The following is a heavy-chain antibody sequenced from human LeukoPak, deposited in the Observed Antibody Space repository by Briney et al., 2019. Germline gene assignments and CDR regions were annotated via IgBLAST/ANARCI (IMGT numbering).Heavy chain of an antibody. D-gene: IGHD3-22*01. Sequence: SETLSLTCTVSGGSISTYYWSWIRQPPGKGLEWIGYIYYSGSTNYNPSLKSRVTISLDTSKNQFSLKLNPVTAADTAMYYCARSFSPNYYDLLDYWGQGTLVTVSS. CDR3: ARSFSPNYYDLLDY. V-gene: IGHV4-59*01. CDR1: GGSISTYY. J-gene: IGHJ4*02. CDR2: IYYSGST.